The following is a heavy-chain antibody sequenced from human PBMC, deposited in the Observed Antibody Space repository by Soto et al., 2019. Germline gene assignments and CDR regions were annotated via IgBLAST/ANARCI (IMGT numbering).Heavy chain of an antibody. CDR1: GFNFSVYA. CDR2: ISSNGGRT. CDR3: AKYSELPYEAYLQQ. Sequence: GGSLRLSFAASGFNFSVYAMSWVRQAPGKGLEWLSAISSNGGRTFYADSLRGRFTISRDNSKSALYLQMNNLRAEDTAIYYCAKYSELPYEAYLQQWGQGTLVTVSS. D-gene: IGHD1-7*01. J-gene: IGHJ1*01. V-gene: IGHV3-23*01.